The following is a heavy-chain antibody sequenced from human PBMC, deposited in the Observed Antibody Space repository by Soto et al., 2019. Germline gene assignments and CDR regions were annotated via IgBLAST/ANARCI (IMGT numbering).Heavy chain of an antibody. Sequence: ASVKVSCKASGYTFTSYAISWVRQAPGQGLEWMGWISAYNGNTNYAQKLQGRVTMTTDTSTSTAYMELRSLRSDDTAVYYCARVIRVGGVFGIIGSYYFDYGGQGPRVTVP. CDR2: ISAYNGNT. J-gene: IGHJ4*02. V-gene: IGHV1-18*01. CDR1: GYTFTSYA. D-gene: IGHD3-16*01. CDR3: ARVIRVGGVFGIIGSYYFDY.